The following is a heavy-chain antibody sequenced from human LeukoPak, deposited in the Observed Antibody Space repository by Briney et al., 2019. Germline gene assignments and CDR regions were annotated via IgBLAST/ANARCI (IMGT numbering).Heavy chain of an antibody. CDR1: GGSITSDY. V-gene: IGHV4-59*01. Sequence: PSETLSLTCTVSGGSITSDYWSWIRQPPGKGLEWIGYIYYSGSTNYNPSLTIRVTISVDTSKKQFSLKLNSVTAADTAVYYCARGDYYYYVDVWGKGTTVTVSS. CDR3: ARGDYYYYVDV. CDR2: IYYSGST. J-gene: IGHJ6*03.